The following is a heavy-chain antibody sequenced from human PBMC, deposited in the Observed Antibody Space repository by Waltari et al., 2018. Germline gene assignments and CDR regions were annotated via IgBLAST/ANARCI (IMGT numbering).Heavy chain of an antibody. CDR3: ANSIAAAGTGY. D-gene: IGHD6-13*01. J-gene: IGHJ4*02. Sequence: EVQLLESGGGLVQPGGSLRLSWSASGFTFSTYAMSWVRQAPGKGLEWVSVIYSGGSTYYADSVKGRFTISRDNSKNTLYLQMNSLRAEDTAVYYCANSIAAAGTGYWGQGTLVTVSS. CDR2: IYSGGST. CDR1: GFTFSTYA. V-gene: IGHV3-23*03.